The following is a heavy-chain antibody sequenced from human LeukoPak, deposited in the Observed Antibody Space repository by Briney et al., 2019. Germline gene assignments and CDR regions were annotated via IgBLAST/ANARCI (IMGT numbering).Heavy chain of an antibody. CDR2: INHSGST. V-gene: IGHV4-34*01. J-gene: IGHJ4*02. D-gene: IGHD3-16*02. CDR1: GGSFSGYY. Sequence: PSETLSLTCAVYGGSFSGYYWSWIRQPPGKGLEWIGEINHSGSTNYNPSLKSRVTISVDTSKNQFSLKLSSVTAADTAVYYCAREPNYIWGTYRYTDYFDYWGQGTLVTVSS. CDR3: AREPNYIWGTYRYTDYFDY.